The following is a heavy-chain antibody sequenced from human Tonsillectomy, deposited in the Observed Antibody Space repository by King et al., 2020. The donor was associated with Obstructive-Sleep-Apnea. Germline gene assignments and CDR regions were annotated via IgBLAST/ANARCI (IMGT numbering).Heavy chain of an antibody. CDR3: ARHDYSSGYFGVFDY. Sequence: QLQESGPGLVKPSETLSLTCTVSGGSISSYYWSWIRQPPGKGLECIGYISYSGSTNSNPSLKSRVTISVDTSKNQFSLKLSSLTAADTAVYYCARHDYSSGYFGVFDYWGQGTLVTVSS. D-gene: IGHD3-22*01. V-gene: IGHV4-59*08. CDR2: ISYSGST. CDR1: GGSISSYY. J-gene: IGHJ4*02.